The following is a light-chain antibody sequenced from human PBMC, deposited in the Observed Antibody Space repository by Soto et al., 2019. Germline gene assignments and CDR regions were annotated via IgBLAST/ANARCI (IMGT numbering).Light chain of an antibody. CDR3: QHYNNWPPWT. CDR1: QSVSSN. V-gene: IGKV3-15*01. J-gene: IGKJ1*01. CDR2: GAS. Sequence: EIVMTQSPATLSVSPGERATLSCRASQSVSSNLAWYQQKPGQAPRLLIYGASTRATGIPARFSGSGSGTEFTLTISSLQSEDCAIYYCQHYNNWPPWTVGQGTKVEI.